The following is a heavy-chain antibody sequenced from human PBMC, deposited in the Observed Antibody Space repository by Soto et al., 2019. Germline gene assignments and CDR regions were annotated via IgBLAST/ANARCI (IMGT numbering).Heavy chain of an antibody. D-gene: IGHD3-16*02. CDR1: GGTFSSYA. Sequence: SVKVSCKASGGTFSSYAISWVRQAPGQGLEWVGGIIPIFGTANYAQKFQGRVTITADKSTSTAYMELSSLRSEDTAVYYCARLSVVPGHQYYYGMDVWGQGTTVTVSS. CDR2: IIPIFGTA. J-gene: IGHJ6*02. CDR3: ARLSVVPGHQYYYGMDV. V-gene: IGHV1-69*06.